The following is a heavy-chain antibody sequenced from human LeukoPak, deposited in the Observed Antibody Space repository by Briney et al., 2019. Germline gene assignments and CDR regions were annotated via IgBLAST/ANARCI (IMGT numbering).Heavy chain of an antibody. V-gene: IGHV3-21*04. J-gene: IGHJ4*02. CDR2: ISTSSSYI. D-gene: IGHD2-15*01. Sequence: GLEWVSSISTSSSYINYADSVKGRFTISRDNAKNSLYLQMNSLRAEDTAIYYCAKDPKASVGRYYFDSWGQGTLVTVSS. CDR3: AKDPKASVGRYYFDS.